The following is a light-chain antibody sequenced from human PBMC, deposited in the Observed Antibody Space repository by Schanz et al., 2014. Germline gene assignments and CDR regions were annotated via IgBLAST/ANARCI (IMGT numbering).Light chain of an antibody. CDR2: AAS. CDR3: LQYESYPLT. CDR1: QGIAHY. V-gene: IGKV1-16*02. J-gene: IGKJ5*01. Sequence: DLQMTQSPSSLSASVGDRVTITCRARQGIAHYLAWFQQKPGKAPTSLIFAASSLQSGVPSKFSHSRSGTDYTLTISRLQPEDFATYYCLQYESYPLTFGQGTRLEIK.